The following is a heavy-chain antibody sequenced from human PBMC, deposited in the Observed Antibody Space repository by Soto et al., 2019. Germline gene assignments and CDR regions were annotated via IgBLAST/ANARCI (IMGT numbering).Heavy chain of an antibody. CDR1: GFTFNNYG. D-gene: IGHD2-2*01. V-gene: IGHV3-21*01. J-gene: IGHJ4*02. CDR2: VSKSGYT. CDR3: AREDSIIIPAVSDF. Sequence: GGSLSLSCVVSGFTFNNYGINWVRQAPGKGLEWVSSVSKSGYTYYSDSVKGRFTISRDNAKNSVSLQMNTLRAEDTAVYYCAREDSIIIPAVSDFWGQGTLVTVSS.